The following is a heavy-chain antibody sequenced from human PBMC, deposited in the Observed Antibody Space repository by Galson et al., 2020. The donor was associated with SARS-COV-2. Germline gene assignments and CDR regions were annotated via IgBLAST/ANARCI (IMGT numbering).Heavy chain of an antibody. CDR2: ISYDGSNK. Sequence: GGSLRLSCAASGFTFSSYAMHWVRQAPGKGLEWVAVISYDGSNKYYADSVKGRFTISRDNSKNTLCLQMNSLRAEDTAVYYCATSLLWFGELLDWGQGTLVTVSS. J-gene: IGHJ4*02. CDR3: ATSLLWFGELLD. D-gene: IGHD3-10*01. V-gene: IGHV3-30-3*01. CDR1: GFTFSSYA.